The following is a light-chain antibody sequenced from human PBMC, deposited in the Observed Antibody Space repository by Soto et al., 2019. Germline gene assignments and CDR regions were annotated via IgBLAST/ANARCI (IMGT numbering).Light chain of an antibody. V-gene: IGKV1-5*03. J-gene: IGKJ1*01. CDR3: QHYNSYSEA. CDR1: QSISSL. Sequence: DIQMTQSPSTRSASLGDRFTIACLSIQSISSLLAWYQQKPGKAPKLLIYKASTLKSGVPSRFSGSGSGTEFTLTISSLQPDDFATYYCQHYNSYSEAFGQGTKVDIK. CDR2: KAS.